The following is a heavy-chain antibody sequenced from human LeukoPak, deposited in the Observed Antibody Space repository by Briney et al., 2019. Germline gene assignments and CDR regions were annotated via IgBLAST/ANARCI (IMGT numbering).Heavy chain of an antibody. CDR2: INQDGTKR. Sequence: GGSLRLSCAASGFTFNKYWMSWVRQAAGKGLERVANINQDGTKRFYVDSVKGRFTVSRDNASLYLHMNNLRAEDTAVYYCARPPGYFYATTGQLDGDLWGQGTLVTVSS. V-gene: IGHV3-7*01. CDR3: ARPPGYFYATTGQLDGDL. D-gene: IGHD3-22*01. J-gene: IGHJ5*02. CDR1: GFTFNKYW.